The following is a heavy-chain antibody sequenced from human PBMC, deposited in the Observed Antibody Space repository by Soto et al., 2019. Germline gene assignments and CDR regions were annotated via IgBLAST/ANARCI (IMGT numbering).Heavy chain of an antibody. J-gene: IGHJ4*02. D-gene: IGHD5-12*01. CDR3: ARHGYDILFDY. Sequence: PSETLSLTCTVSGGSISSYYWSWIRQPPGKGLEWIGYIYYSGSTNYNPSLKSRVTISVDTSKNQFSLKLSSVTAADTAVYYCARHGYDILFDYWGQGTLVTVSS. CDR1: GGSISSYY. CDR2: IYYSGST. V-gene: IGHV4-59*08.